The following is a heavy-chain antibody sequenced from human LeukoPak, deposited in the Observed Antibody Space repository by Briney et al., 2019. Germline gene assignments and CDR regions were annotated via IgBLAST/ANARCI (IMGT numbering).Heavy chain of an antibody. D-gene: IGHD6-19*01. CDR2: SYYSGST. CDR3: ARERYSSGSDAFDI. V-gene: IGHV4-59*01. Sequence: RPSETLSLTCTVSGGSISSYYWSWIRQPPGKGLEWIGYSYYSGSTNYNPSLKSRVTISVDTSKNQFSLKLSSVTAADTAVYYCARERYSSGSDAFDIWGQGTMVTVSS. J-gene: IGHJ3*02. CDR1: GGSISSYY.